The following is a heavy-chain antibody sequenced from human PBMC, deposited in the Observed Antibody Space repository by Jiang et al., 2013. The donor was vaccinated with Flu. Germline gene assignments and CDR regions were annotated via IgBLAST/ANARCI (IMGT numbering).Heavy chain of an antibody. V-gene: IGHV3-30-3*01. D-gene: IGHD5-18*01. Sequence: AVISYDGSNKYYADSVKGRFTISRDNSKNTLYLQMNSLRAEDTAVYYCARDLGGRYSYGWSTPGAYGMDVWGQGTTVTVSS. CDR2: ISYDGSNK. CDR3: ARDLGGRYSYGWSTPGAYGMDV. J-gene: IGHJ6*02.